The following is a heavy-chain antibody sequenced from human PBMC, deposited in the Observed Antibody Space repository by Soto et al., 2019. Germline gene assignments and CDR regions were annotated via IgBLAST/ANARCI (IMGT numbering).Heavy chain of an antibody. V-gene: IGHV3-23*01. CDR2: ISGSGGST. CDR3: AKDQKRVTGLISRGYYYYYYGMDV. J-gene: IGHJ6*02. CDR1: GFTFSSYA. D-gene: IGHD1-20*01. Sequence: ASGFTFSSYAMSWVRQAPGKGLEWVSAISGSGGSTYYADSVKGRFTISRDNSKNTLYLQMNSLRAEDTAVYYCAKDQKRVTGLISRGYYYYYYGMDVWGQGTTVTVSS.